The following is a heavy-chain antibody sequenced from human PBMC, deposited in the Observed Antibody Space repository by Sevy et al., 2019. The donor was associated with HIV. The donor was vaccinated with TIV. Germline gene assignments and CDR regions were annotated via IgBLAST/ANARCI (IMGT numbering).Heavy chain of an antibody. CDR2: IYPGDSDI. CDR3: ARXXPHGXXXXXXXXX. Sequence: GESLKISCKGSGYXFSSYWIGWVRQMPGKGLEWMGVIYPGDSDIRYSPSFQGQVTISADRSTSTAYLQWSSLKVSDTAIYYCARXXPHGXXXXXXXXXXGXGXLVTVSS. D-gene: IGHD4-17*01. CDR1: GYXFSSYW. J-gene: IGHJ4*02. V-gene: IGHV5-51*01.